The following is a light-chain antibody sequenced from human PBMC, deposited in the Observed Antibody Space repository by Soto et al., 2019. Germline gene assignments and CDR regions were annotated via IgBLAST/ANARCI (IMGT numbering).Light chain of an antibody. CDR3: MQGTLWPRT. CDR1: QSLVYSDGNTY. V-gene: IGKV2-30*01. J-gene: IGKJ1*01. CDR2: EVS. Sequence: EVVLTQSPLSLPVTLEQPASISCRSSQSLVYSDGNTYMHWFQWRPGQSPRRLIYEVSNRDSGVPDRFSGSGSGTPFTLQISRVEAEDVRIYFCMQGTLWPRTFGQGTKVAIK.